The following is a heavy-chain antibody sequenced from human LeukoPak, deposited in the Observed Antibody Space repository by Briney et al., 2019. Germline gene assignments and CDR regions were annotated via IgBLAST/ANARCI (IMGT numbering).Heavy chain of an antibody. D-gene: IGHD6-19*01. V-gene: IGHV1-2*06. CDR2: INPKSGGT. Sequence: GASVKVSCKASGYTFTGYYIHWVRQAPGQGLEWMGRINPKSGGTKYAQKFQGRVTMTRDTSISTAYMELSRLRSDDTAVYYCALIVVAGTRFDYWGQGTLVTVSS. J-gene: IGHJ4*02. CDR1: GYTFTGYY. CDR3: ALIVVAGTRFDY.